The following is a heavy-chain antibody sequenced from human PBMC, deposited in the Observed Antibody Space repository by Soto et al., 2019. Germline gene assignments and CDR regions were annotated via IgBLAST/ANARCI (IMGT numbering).Heavy chain of an antibody. V-gene: IGHV3-48*01. CDR1: GFPFSSYS. Sequence: EVQLVESGGGLVQPGGSLRLSCAASGFPFSSYSMNWVRQAPGKGLEWVSYISSSSSTIYYADSVKGRFTISRDNAKNSLYLQMNRLRAEDTAVYYCARDYYGSGSYYKDYYCDYWGQGTLVTVSS. CDR2: ISSSSSTI. CDR3: ARDYYGSGSYYKDYYCDY. D-gene: IGHD3-10*01. J-gene: IGHJ4*02.